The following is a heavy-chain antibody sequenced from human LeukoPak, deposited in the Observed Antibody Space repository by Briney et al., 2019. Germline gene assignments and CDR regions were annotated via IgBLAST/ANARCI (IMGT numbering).Heavy chain of an antibody. CDR3: AARPLMPPRFDD. CDR2: VSGGGGTA. V-gene: IGHV3-23*01. D-gene: IGHD2-2*01. J-gene: IGHJ4*02. Sequence: GGSLRLSCAGPGFALSSYPMSWVRQAPGKGLQWVSAVSGGGGTAYYADSVKGRFTITRDNSKSTLYLQMDSLRAEDTAIYYCAARPLMPPRFDDWGQGTLVTVSS. CDR1: GFALSSYP.